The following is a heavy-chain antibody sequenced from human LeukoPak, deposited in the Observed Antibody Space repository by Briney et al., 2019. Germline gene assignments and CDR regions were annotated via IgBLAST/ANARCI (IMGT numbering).Heavy chain of an antibody. Sequence: SETLSLTCAVSGYSISSGYYWGWIRQPPGKGLEWIGSIYHSGSTYYNPSLKSRVTISVDTSKNQFSLELSSVTAADTAVYYCARNSVGATAYWGQGTLVTVSS. V-gene: IGHV4-38-2*01. CDR3: ARNSVGATAY. CDR1: GYSISSGYY. D-gene: IGHD1-26*01. J-gene: IGHJ4*02. CDR2: IYHSGST.